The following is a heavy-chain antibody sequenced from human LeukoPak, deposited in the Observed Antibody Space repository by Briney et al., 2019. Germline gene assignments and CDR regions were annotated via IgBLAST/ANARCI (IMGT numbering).Heavy chain of an antibody. CDR2: INPNSGGT. Sequence: ASVKVSCKASGYTLTGYYMHWVRQAPGQGLEWMGWINPNSGGTNYAQKFQGRVTMTRDTSISTAYMELSRLRSDDTAVYYCARSTQYCSSTSCYTEGFDYWGQGTLVTVSS. V-gene: IGHV1-2*02. D-gene: IGHD2-2*02. CDR3: ARSTQYCSSTSCYTEGFDY. J-gene: IGHJ4*02. CDR1: GYTLTGYY.